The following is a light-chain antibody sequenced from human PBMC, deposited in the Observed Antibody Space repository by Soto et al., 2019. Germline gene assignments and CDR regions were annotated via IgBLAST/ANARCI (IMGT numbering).Light chain of an antibody. V-gene: IGKV3-11*01. CDR3: QQRCDWPLT. CDR2: DAS. J-gene: IGKJ4*01. CDR1: QSVSSQ. Sequence: ESVLTQSPGTLSLSPGERATLSCRASQSVSSQLAWYQQKPGQAPRLLIYDASNRATGIPARFSGSGSATDFTLTISSLEPEDVAVYYCQQRCDWPLTFGGGTKVDIK.